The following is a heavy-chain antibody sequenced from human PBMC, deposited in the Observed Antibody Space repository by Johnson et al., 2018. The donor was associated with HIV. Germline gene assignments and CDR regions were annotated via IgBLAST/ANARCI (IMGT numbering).Heavy chain of an antibody. V-gene: IGHV3-30*05. Sequence: QVQLVESGGGVVQPGRSLRLSCAASGFTFRSYGMHWVRQAPGKGLEWVSYISGSGGSTYYADSVKGRFPISRDNSKNTLYLKMNSLRAEGTAGFYCAGASLARGGEIHAFDIWGQGTMVTVSS. CDR2: ISGSGGST. CDR3: AGASLARGGEIHAFDI. D-gene: IGHD2-21*01. CDR1: GFTFRSYG. J-gene: IGHJ3*02.